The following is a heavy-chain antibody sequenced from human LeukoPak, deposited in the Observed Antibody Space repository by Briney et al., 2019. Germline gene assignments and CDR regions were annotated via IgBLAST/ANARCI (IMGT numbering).Heavy chain of an antibody. V-gene: IGHV3-7*01. J-gene: IGHJ4*02. D-gene: IGHD2-15*01. Sequence: PGGSLRLSCAASGFTVSYNYMSWVRQAPGQGLEWVANISPDGDRENYVDSVKGRFSISRDNAKNSLFLQMHSLSAEDTAVYYCASKFPYCSGGSCALGGQGTLVTVSS. CDR1: GFTVSYNY. CDR2: ISPDGDRE. CDR3: ASKFPYCSGGSCAL.